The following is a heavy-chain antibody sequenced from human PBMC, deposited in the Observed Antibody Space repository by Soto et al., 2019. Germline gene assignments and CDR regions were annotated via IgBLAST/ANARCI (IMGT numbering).Heavy chain of an antibody. D-gene: IGHD1-1*01. CDR2: IIPIFGTA. V-gene: IGHV1-69*13. J-gene: IGHJ6*02. CDR3: ARKGTYYYYGMDV. Sequence: SVKVSCKASGGTFSSYAISWVLQSPGQGLEWMGGIIPIFGTANYAQKFQGRVTTTADESTSTAYMELSSLRSEDTAVYYCARKGTYYYYGMDVWGQGTTVTVSS. CDR1: GGTFSSYA.